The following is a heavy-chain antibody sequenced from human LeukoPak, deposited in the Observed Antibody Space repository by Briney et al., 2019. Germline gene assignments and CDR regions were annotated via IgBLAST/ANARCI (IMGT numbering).Heavy chain of an antibody. Sequence: GGSLRLSCTASGFIHGVYATSWAPRARGGGLEWVTNIKQDGSEKYYLYSLEGLFTISRDIAKNSAYLQINRQRAEDTAVYYCARRGTIAVPVFWFDPWGQGTLVIVSS. CDR1: GFIHGVYA. J-gene: IGHJ5*02. CDR3: ARRGTIAVPVFWFDP. CDR2: IKQDGSEK. D-gene: IGHD6-19*01. V-gene: IGHV3-7*01.